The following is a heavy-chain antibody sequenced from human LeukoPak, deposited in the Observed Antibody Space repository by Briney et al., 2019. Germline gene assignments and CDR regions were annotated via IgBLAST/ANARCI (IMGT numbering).Heavy chain of an antibody. CDR1: GFTLGSYS. CDR2: ISGSSNAI. Sequence: GGSLRLSCAASGFTLGSYSMNWVRQTPGKGLEWVSYISGSSNAIYYADSMKGRFTISRDNGKNSLYLQMNSLRDEDTAVYYCARGTYYNSGSYYNRRDYFDYWGQGTPVTVSS. D-gene: IGHD3-10*01. V-gene: IGHV3-48*02. J-gene: IGHJ4*02. CDR3: ARGTYYNSGSYYNRRDYFDY.